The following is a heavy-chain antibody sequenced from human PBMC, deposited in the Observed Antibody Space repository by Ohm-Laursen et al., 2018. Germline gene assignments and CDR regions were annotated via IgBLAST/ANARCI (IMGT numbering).Heavy chain of an antibody. J-gene: IGHJ4*02. Sequence: SDTLSLTWTVSGGSISSYYWSWIRQPPGKGLEWIGYIYYSGSTNYNPSLKSRVTISVDTSKNQFSLKLSSVTAADTAVYYCARGTRDELDYWGQGTLVTVSS. CDR2: IYYSGST. V-gene: IGHV4-59*07. CDR3: ARGTRDELDY. CDR1: GGSISSYY. D-gene: IGHD3-10*01.